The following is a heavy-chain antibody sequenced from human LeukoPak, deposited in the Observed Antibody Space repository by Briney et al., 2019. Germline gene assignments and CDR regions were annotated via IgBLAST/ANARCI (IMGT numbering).Heavy chain of an antibody. V-gene: IGHV4-39*01. CDR2: IYYSGST. CDR3: ARHQSYYYYMDV. Sequence: SETLSLTCTVSGGSISSSSYYWGWIRQPPGKGLEWIGSIYYSGSTYYNPSLKSRVTISVDTSKNQFSLKLSSVTAADTAAYYCARHQSYYYYMDVWGKGTTVTVSS. CDR1: GGSISSSSYY. J-gene: IGHJ6*03.